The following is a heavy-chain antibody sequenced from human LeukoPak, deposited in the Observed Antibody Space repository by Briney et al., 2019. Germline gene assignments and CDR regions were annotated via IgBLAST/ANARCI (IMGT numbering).Heavy chain of an antibody. CDR3: AKGADYSTYVHFDY. CDR2: ISFDGSNK. V-gene: IGHV3-30-3*01. Sequence: PGGSLRLSCAASGFTFSYYGFHWVRQAPGKGLEWVAAISFDGSNKYYADSVKGRFTISRDNSKNTLYLQMNSLRAEDTAVYYCAKGADYSTYVHFDYWGQGTLVTVSS. J-gene: IGHJ4*02. D-gene: IGHD6-13*01. CDR1: GFTFSYYG.